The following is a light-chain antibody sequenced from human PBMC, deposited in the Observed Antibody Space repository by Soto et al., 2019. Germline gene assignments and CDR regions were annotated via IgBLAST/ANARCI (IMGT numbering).Light chain of an antibody. J-gene: IGKJ1*01. CDR2: AAY. V-gene: IGKV1-39*01. CDR3: QQTYNTPRT. CDR1: EKMTRY. Sequence: DIQLIQSPSSLSASVGDRVTITCRANEKMTRYLNWYQHKSGKAPRLLIYAAYSLHSGVPPRFSGSGSGTDFNMTISSLQADDFATYYCQQTYNTPRTFGRGTKVEFK.